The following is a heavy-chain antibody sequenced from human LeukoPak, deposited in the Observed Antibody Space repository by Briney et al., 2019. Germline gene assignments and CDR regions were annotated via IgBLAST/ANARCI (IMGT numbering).Heavy chain of an antibody. Sequence: PGGSLRLSCAASGFTFDDYDMSWVRQAPGKGLVWVSGINWNGGSTGYADSVKGRFTISRDNAKNSLYLQMNSLRAEDTASYYCARDGLVDTPMGAGYWGQGTLVTVSS. D-gene: IGHD5-18*01. CDR2: INWNGGST. CDR1: GFTFDDYD. J-gene: IGHJ4*02. V-gene: IGHV3-20*04. CDR3: ARDGLVDTPMGAGY.